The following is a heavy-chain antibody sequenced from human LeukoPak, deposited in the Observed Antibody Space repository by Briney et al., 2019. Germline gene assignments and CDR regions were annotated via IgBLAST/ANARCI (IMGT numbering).Heavy chain of an antibody. CDR2: ISAYNGNT. D-gene: IGHD3-22*01. J-gene: IGHJ4*02. Sequence: ASVKVSCKASGYTFTSYGISWVRQAPGQGLEWIGWISAYNGNTNYAQKLQGRVTMTTDTSTSTAYMELRSLRSDDTAVYYCARQDYYDSSGYDFDCWGQGTLVTVSS. V-gene: IGHV1-18*01. CDR1: GYTFTSYG. CDR3: ARQDYYDSSGYDFDC.